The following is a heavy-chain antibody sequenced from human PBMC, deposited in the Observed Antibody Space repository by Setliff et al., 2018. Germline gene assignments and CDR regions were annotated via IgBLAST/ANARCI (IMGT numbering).Heavy chain of an antibody. D-gene: IGHD1-1*01. Sequence: GGSLRLSCAASGFTFSSYSMNWVRQAPGKGLGCVSYISSSSSTIYYADSVKGRFTLSRDNAKNSLYLQMNSLRVEDTDVYYCSRSNSGKHDCWGQGTLVTVSS. V-gene: IGHV3-48*04. CDR1: GFTFSSYS. CDR3: SRSNSGKHDC. J-gene: IGHJ4*02. CDR2: ISSSSSTI.